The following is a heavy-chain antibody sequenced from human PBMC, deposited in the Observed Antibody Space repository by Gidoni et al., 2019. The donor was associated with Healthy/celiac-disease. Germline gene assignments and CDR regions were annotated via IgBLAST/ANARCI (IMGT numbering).Heavy chain of an antibody. J-gene: IGHJ4*02. V-gene: IGHV3-21*01. CDR2: ISSSSSYI. D-gene: IGHD3-10*01. CDR1: GFTFSSYS. Sequence: EVQLVESGGGLVKPGGSVRLSGAASGFTFSSYSMNWVRQAPGKGLEWVSSISSSSSYIYYAVSVKGRFTISRDNAKNSLYLQMNSLRAEDTAVYYCAREMTWFNDYWGQGTLVTVSS. CDR3: AREMTWFNDY.